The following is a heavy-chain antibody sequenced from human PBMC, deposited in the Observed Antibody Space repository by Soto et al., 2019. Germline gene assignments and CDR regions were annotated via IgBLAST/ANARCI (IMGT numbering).Heavy chain of an antibody. CDR1: GFSLSTSGVR. V-gene: IGHV2-5*02. Sequence: QITLKESGPTLVKPTQTLTLTCTFSGFSLSTSGVRVDWIRQPPGKALEWLALIYWDDDKRYSPSLKSRLTIXKXSSKNQVVLTMTNMDPVDTATYYCTHSSDTTMALDHWGQGTLVTVSS. D-gene: IGHD5-18*01. J-gene: IGHJ5*02. CDR2: IYWDDDK. CDR3: THSSDTTMALDH.